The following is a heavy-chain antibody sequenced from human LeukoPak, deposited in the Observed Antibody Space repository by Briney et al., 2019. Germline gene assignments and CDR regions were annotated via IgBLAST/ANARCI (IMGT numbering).Heavy chain of an antibody. CDR1: GFTFSSYA. D-gene: IGHD1-26*01. CDR2: ISGSGGST. V-gene: IGHV3-23*01. Sequence: LAGGSLRLSCAASGFTFSSYAMSWVRQAPGKGLEWVSAISGSGGSTYYADSVKGRFTISRDNSKNTLYLQMNSLRAEDTAVYYCARVIVGAAYDAFDMWGQGTMVTVSS. J-gene: IGHJ3*02. CDR3: ARVIVGAAYDAFDM.